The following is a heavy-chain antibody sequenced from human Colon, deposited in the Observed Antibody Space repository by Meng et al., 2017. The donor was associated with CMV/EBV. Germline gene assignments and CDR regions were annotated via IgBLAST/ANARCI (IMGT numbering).Heavy chain of an antibody. Sequence: GESLKISCAASGFTFSAYGMHWVRQAPGKGLEWVTFIRSDGSNEYYADSVKGRFTISRDNSKNTLYLQMNSLRTEDTAVYYCAKDCPAHPNYWGQGTLVTVSS. CDR2: IRSDGSNE. CDR3: AKDCPAHPNY. CDR1: GFTFSAYG. J-gene: IGHJ4*02. V-gene: IGHV3-30*02.